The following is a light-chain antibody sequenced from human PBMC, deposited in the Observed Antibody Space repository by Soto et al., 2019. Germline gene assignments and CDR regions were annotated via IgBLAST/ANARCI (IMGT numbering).Light chain of an antibody. CDR3: QQRSNWPLT. Sequence: EIVLTQSPATLSLSPGERATLSCRASQSISIYLAWYQQKPAQAPRLLIYDASNRATGIPARFSGSGSGTDCTLTISSLEPEDFAVYYCQQRSNWPLTFGGGTKVEIK. V-gene: IGKV3-11*01. J-gene: IGKJ4*01. CDR1: QSISIY. CDR2: DAS.